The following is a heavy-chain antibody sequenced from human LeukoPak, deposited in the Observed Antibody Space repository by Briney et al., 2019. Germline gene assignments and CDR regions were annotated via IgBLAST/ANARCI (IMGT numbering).Heavy chain of an antibody. CDR2: IYSGGST. V-gene: IGHV3-66*02. Sequence: GGSLRLSCAASGFTVSSNYMSWVRQAPGKGLEWVSVIYSGGSTYYADSVKGRFTISRDNSKNTLYLQMNSLRAEDTAVYYCARENYDFWSGYYIWFDPWGQGTLVTASS. D-gene: IGHD3-3*01. CDR3: ARENYDFWSGYYIWFDP. CDR1: GFTVSSNY. J-gene: IGHJ5*02.